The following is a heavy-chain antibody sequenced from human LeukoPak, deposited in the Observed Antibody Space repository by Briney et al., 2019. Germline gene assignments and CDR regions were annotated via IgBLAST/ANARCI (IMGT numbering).Heavy chain of an antibody. CDR1: GFTVSSNY. Sequence: GGSLRLSCAASGFTVSSNYMSWVRQAPGEGLGWVSSITTSGGSTYYADSVKGRFTISRDNAKNTLYLQMNSLRAEDTAVYYCAKDHYVSGRYDAFDIWGQGTMVTVSS. V-gene: IGHV3-23*01. CDR2: ITTSGGST. J-gene: IGHJ3*02. CDR3: AKDHYVSGRYDAFDI. D-gene: IGHD3-10*01.